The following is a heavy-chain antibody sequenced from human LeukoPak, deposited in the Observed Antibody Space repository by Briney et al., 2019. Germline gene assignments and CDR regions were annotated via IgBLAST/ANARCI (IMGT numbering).Heavy chain of an antibody. CDR3: ARDYGSGPSADY. J-gene: IGHJ4*02. CDR1: GGSISSYY. CDR2: IYYSGST. D-gene: IGHD3-10*01. Sequence: SETLSLTCTVSGGSISSYYWSWIRQPPGKGLEWVGYIYYSGSTNYNPSLKSRVTISVDTSKNQFSLKLSSVTAADTAVYYCARDYGSGPSADYWGQGTLVTVSS. V-gene: IGHV4-59*12.